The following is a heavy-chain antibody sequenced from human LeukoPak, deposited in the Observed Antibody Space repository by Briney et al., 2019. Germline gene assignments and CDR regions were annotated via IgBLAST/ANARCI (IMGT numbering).Heavy chain of an antibody. Sequence: PSETLSLTCTVSGGSISSYYWSWIRQPPGKGLEWIGYIYYSGSTNYNPSLKSRVTISVDTSKNQFSLKLSSVTAADTAVYYCARRARLTGAFDIWGQGTMVTVSS. V-gene: IGHV4-59*08. J-gene: IGHJ3*02. CDR1: GGSISSYY. D-gene: IGHD3-9*01. CDR3: ARRARLTGAFDI. CDR2: IYYSGST.